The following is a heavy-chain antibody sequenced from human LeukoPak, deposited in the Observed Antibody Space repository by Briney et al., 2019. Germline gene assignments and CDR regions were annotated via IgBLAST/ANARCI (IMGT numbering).Heavy chain of an antibody. Sequence: GGSLRLSYAASGFTFSDHYMDWLRQAPGKGLEWVGRVRNKPNTYTKDYAASVKGRFTISRDDSKNSLYLQMNSLKTEDTAVYYCTRVRHGDYFDYWGQGTLVTVSS. CDR2: VRNKPNTYTK. CDR1: GFTFSDHY. CDR3: TRVRHGDYFDY. J-gene: IGHJ4*02. V-gene: IGHV3-72*01. D-gene: IGHD4-17*01.